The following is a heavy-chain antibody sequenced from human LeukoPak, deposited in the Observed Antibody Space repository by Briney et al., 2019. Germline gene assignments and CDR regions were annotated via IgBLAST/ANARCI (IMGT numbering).Heavy chain of an antibody. CDR3: ARGRDSSGWYSRYYFDY. CDR2: IFYSGST. D-gene: IGHD6-19*01. V-gene: IGHV4-39*07. J-gene: IGHJ4*02. Sequence: SETLSLTCTVSGGSISTSSYYWGWVRQPPGKGLEWIGNIFYSGSTYYSPSLKSRVTISLDTSRNQFSLKLNSVTAADTAVYYCARGRDSSGWYSRYYFDYWGQGTLVTVSS. CDR1: GGSISTSSYY.